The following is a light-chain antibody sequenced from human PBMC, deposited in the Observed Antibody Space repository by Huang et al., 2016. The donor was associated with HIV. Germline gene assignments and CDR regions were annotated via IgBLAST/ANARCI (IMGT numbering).Light chain of an antibody. CDR2: DAS. CDR3: QQRSNWLLT. V-gene: IGKV3-11*01. CDR1: QSVSTY. J-gene: IGKJ4*01. Sequence: EIVLTQSPATLSLSPGERATLSCRASQSVSTYLAWYQLKPGQAPRLLIYDASNRATGIPARFSGSGSWTDFTLTISSLEPEDFAVYYCQQRSNWLLTFGGGTKVEIK.